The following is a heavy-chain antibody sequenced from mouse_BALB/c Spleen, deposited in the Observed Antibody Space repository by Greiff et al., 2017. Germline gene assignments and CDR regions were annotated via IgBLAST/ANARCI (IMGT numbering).Heavy chain of an antibody. V-gene: IGHV5-17*02. CDR1: GFTFSSFG. D-gene: IGHD1-1*01. CDR2: ISSGSSTI. Sequence: EVQLVESGGGLVQPGGSRKLSCAASGFTFSSFGMHWVRQAPEKGLEWVAYISSGSSTIYYADTVKGRFTISRDNPKNTLFLQMTSLRSEDTAMYYCARKGGSSYAWFAYWGQGTLVTVSA. CDR3: ARKGGSSYAWFAY. J-gene: IGHJ3*01.